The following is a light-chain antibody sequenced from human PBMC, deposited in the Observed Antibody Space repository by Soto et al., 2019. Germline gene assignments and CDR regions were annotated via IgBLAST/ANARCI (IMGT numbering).Light chain of an antibody. CDR1: QSISSY. CDR3: HQRRTWPFT. Sequence: ELVVTQSPATMSLSPGERATLSCRASQSISSYLAWYQQKPDQAQSLLIYDASNRATGIPARFSGSGSGTDFTLTISSLEPEEFAVYYFHQRRTWPFTFGPGTKVDIK. CDR2: DAS. J-gene: IGKJ3*01. V-gene: IGKV3-11*01.